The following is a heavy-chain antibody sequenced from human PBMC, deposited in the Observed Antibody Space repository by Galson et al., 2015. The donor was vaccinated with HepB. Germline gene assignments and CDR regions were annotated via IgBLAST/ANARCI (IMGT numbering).Heavy chain of an antibody. J-gene: IGHJ4*02. CDR2: ISGSGGST. CDR1: GFTFSSYA. Sequence: SLRLSCAASGFTFSSYAMSWVRQAPGKGLEWVSAISGSGGSTYYADSVKGRFTISRDNSKNTLYLQMNSLRAEDTAVYYCAKAHFYDSSGYGFDYWGQGTLVTVSS. V-gene: IGHV3-23*01. CDR3: AKAHFYDSSGYGFDY. D-gene: IGHD3-22*01.